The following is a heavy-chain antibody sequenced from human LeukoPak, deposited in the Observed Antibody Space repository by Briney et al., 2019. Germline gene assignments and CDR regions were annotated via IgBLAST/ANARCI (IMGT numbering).Heavy chain of an antibody. CDR1: GGSISSYY. Sequence: SETLSLTCTVSGGSISSYYWSWIRQPPGKGLEWIGYIYYSGSTNYNPSLKSRVTISVDTSKNQFSLKLSSVTAADTAVYYCAVIEMATITIDYWGQGTLVTVSS. CDR3: AVIEMATITIDY. V-gene: IGHV4-59*01. D-gene: IGHD5-24*01. CDR2: IYYSGST. J-gene: IGHJ4*02.